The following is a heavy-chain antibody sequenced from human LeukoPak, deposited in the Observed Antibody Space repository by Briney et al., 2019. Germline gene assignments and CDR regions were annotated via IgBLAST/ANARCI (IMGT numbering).Heavy chain of an antibody. CDR2: ISTSSIYI. V-gene: IGHV3-21*01. Sequence: GGSLRLSCAASGFTFSSYSMNWVRQAPGKGLEWVSSISTSSIYIYHADSVRGRFTISRDNSRNSMYLQMNSLRAEDTAVYYCARSRRDGDYLLNAFDIWGQGTMVIVYS. CDR1: GFTFSSYS. CDR3: ARSRRDGDYLLNAFDI. J-gene: IGHJ3*02. D-gene: IGHD4-17*01.